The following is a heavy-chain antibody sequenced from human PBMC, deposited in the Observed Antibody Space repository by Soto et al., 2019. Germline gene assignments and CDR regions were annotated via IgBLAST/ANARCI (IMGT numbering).Heavy chain of an antibody. CDR2: IVAGNGHI. V-gene: IGHV1-3*01. CDR3: AREPEDGVPGDY. J-gene: IGHJ4*02. CDR1: GYSFTSHT. D-gene: IGHD2-8*01. Sequence: QVQLVQSGAEVKEPGASVIVSCRASGYSFTSHTLHWARQAPGQSLEWMGWIVAGNGHIRYVQQFHGRVTFTKDTSATTAYMELRSLTSDDTAIYYCAREPEDGVPGDYWGQGTLVDVSS.